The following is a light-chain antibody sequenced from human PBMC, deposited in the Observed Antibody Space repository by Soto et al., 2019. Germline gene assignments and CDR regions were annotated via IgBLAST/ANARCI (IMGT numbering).Light chain of an antibody. Sequence: EIVMTQSPTTLSVSPGERATLSCRASQSVGSKLIWYQHKPGQAPRLLIYGASARATGIPPRFSGSGSGTEFTLTISSVQSEDSATYYCQQRSKRHLYTFGQGTKLEIK. CDR3: QQRSKRHLYT. J-gene: IGKJ2*01. CDR1: QSVGSK. CDR2: GAS. V-gene: IGKV3-15*01.